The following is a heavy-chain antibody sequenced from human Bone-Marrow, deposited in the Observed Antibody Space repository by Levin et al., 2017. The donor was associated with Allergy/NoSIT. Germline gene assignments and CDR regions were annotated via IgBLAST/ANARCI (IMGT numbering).Heavy chain of an antibody. Sequence: SQTLSLTCAVSGYSISSGYYWGWIRQPPGKGLEWIGSIYHSGSTYYNPSLKSRVTISVDTSKNQFSLKLSSVTAADTAVYYCARDRVRDIVVVVAGGNDAFDIWGQGTMVTVSS. CDR1: GYSISSGYY. J-gene: IGHJ3*02. CDR2: IYHSGST. CDR3: ARDRVRDIVVVVAGGNDAFDI. V-gene: IGHV4-38-2*02. D-gene: IGHD2-15*01.